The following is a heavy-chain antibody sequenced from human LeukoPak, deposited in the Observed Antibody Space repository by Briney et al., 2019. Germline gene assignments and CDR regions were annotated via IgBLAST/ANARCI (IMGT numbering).Heavy chain of an antibody. D-gene: IGHD3-3*01. V-gene: IGHV4-61*02. CDR2: IYTSGST. CDR1: GGSISSGSYY. J-gene: IGHJ4*02. CDR3: ARDEARGYDFRPQDH. Sequence: SQTLSLTCTVSGGSISSGSYYWSWIRQPAGKGLEWIGRIYTSGSTNYNPSLKSRVTISVDTSKNQFSLKLSSVTAADTAVYYCARDEARGYDFRPQDHWGQGTLVSVSS.